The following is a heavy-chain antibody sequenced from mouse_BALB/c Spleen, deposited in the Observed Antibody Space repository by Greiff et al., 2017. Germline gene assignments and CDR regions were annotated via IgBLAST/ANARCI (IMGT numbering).Heavy chain of an antibody. CDR2: IHYSGST. J-gene: IGHJ1*01. CDR1: GYSITSGYS. Sequence: EVQLQQSGPDLVKPSQSLSLTCTVTGYSITSGYSWHWIRQFPGNKLEWMGYIHYSGSTNYNPSLKGRISITRDTSKNQFFLQLNSVTTEDTATYYCARRGYGSSYWYFDVWGAGTTVTVSS. CDR3: ARRGYGSSYWYFDV. D-gene: IGHD1-1*01. V-gene: IGHV3-1*02.